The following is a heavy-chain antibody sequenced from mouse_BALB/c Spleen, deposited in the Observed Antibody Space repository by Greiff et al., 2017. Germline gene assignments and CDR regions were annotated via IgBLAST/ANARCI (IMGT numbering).Heavy chain of an antibody. Sequence: DVMLVESGGGLVQPGGSRKLSCAASGFTFSSYAMSWVRQTPEKRLEWVASISSGGSTYYPDSVKGRFTISRDNARNILYLQMSSLRSEDTAMYYCARRTTVGYFDVWGAGTTVTVSS. CDR3: ARRTTVGYFDV. D-gene: IGHD1-1*01. CDR2: ISSGGST. V-gene: IGHV5-6-5*01. J-gene: IGHJ1*01. CDR1: GFTFSSYA.